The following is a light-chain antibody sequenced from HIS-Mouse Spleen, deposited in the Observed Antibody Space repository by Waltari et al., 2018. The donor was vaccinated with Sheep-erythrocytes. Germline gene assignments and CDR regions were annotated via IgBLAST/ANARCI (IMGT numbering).Light chain of an antibody. J-gene: IGLJ2*01. CDR1: ALPKQH. CDR3: QSADSSGTYPV. Sequence: SYELTQPPSVFVSPAQPARITCSGDALPKQHAYWYQQKTGQAPMLVIYKDGERPSGIPERFSGSSSGTTVTLTISGVQAEDEADYYCQSADSSGTYPVFGGGTKLTVL. CDR2: KDG. V-gene: IGLV3-25*03.